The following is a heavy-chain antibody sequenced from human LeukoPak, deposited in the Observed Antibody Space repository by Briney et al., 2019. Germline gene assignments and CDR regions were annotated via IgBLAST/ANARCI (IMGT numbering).Heavy chain of an antibody. CDR1: GFTFDDYA. CDR3: AKGSYAVAGRFDY. D-gene: IGHD6-19*01. J-gene: IGHJ4*02. CDR2: ISWNSGSI. Sequence: GGSLRLSCAASGFTFDDYAMHWVRQAPGKGLVWVSGISWNSGSIGYADSVKGRFTISRDNAKNSLYLQMNSLRAEDTALYYCAKGSYAVAGRFDYWGQGTLVTVSS. V-gene: IGHV3-9*01.